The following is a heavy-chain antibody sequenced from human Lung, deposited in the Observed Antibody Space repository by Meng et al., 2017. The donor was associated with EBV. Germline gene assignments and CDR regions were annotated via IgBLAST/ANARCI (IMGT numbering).Heavy chain of an antibody. Sequence: SGPGIWMPSVTLSLTCTVSGGSICSNGYYWDWVRQPPGKGLEWIGAIYHSGTTSYNPSLQSPVTMFVDTSKNQFSLMLTSVTATDTAVYYCARRRGGSGRDCWGQGTLVTVSS. CDR2: IYHSGTT. CDR3: ARRRGGSGRDC. V-gene: IGHV4-39*01. CDR1: GGSICSNGYY. J-gene: IGHJ4*02. D-gene: IGHD3-10*01.